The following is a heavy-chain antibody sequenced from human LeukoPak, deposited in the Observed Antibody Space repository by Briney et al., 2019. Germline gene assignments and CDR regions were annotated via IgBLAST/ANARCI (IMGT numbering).Heavy chain of an antibody. CDR1: GCSFSTYA. J-gene: IGHJ5*02. CDR3: AKPYSPKVFDP. Sequence: PGGSLRLSCIASGCSFSTYAMIWVRQAPAKGLEWGLGISGSVDRTYYAHSVKGRFTISRDNSKNTLYLQLNSLRVDDTASYYCAKPYSPKVFDPWGQGTLVTVSS. V-gene: IGHV3-23*01. D-gene: IGHD5-12*01. CDR2: ISGSVDRT.